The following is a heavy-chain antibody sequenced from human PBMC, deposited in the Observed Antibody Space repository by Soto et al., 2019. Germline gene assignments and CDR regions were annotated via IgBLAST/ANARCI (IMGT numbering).Heavy chain of an antibody. CDR3: ARGGYSYGPSYYYGMDV. CDR1: GLTFSSYW. D-gene: IGHD5-18*01. Sequence: GGSLRLSCAASGLTFSSYWMSWVRQAPGKGLEWVANIKQDGSEKYYVDSVKGRFTISRDNAKNSLYLQMNSLRAEDTAVYYCARGGYSYGPSYYYGMDVWGQGTTVTVSS. J-gene: IGHJ6*02. CDR2: IKQDGSEK. V-gene: IGHV3-7*01.